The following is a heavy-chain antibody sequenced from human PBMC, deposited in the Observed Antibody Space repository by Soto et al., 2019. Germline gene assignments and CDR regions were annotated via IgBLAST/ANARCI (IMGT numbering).Heavy chain of an antibody. Sequence: ASVKVSCKASGYTFTSYYMHWVRQAPGQGLEWMGIINPSGGSTSYAQKFQGRVTMTRDTSTSTVYMELSSLRSEDTAVYYCARXSGYXXXRQWSKXNWFDPXGQGTLVTVSS. D-gene: IGHD6-13*01. CDR1: GYTFTSYY. V-gene: IGHV1-46*03. J-gene: IGHJ5*02. CDR3: ARXSGYXXXRQWSKXNWFDP. CDR2: INPSGGST.